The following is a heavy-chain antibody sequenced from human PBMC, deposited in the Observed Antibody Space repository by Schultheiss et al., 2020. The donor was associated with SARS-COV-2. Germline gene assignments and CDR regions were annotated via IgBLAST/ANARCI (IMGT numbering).Heavy chain of an antibody. J-gene: IGHJ3*02. CDR3: ARIDSSGWLGDAFDI. D-gene: IGHD6-19*01. CDR1: GFTFSSYA. V-gene: IGHV3-33*03. CDR2: IWYDGSNK. Sequence: GGSLRLSCAASGFTFSSYAMHWVRQAPGKGLEWVAVIWYDGSNKYYADSVKGRFTISRDNAKNSLYLQMNSLRAEDTAVYYCARIDSSGWLGDAFDIWGQGTMVTVSS.